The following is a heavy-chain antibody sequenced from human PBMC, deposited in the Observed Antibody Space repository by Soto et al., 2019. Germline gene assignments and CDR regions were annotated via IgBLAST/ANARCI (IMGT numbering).Heavy chain of an antibody. D-gene: IGHD3-10*01. J-gene: IGHJ4*02. Sequence: QVQLVESGGGVVQPGRSLRLSCAASGFPFTTYGMHWVREGPGKGLEWVAVISYDGSDKYYADSVKGRFTISRDNSKNSLYLQMNSLDPEDTALFFCGGGQYYFAPRGKEPLFIVPS. CDR3: GGGQYYFAP. CDR2: ISYDGSDK. V-gene: IGHV3-30*03. CDR1: GFPFTTYG.